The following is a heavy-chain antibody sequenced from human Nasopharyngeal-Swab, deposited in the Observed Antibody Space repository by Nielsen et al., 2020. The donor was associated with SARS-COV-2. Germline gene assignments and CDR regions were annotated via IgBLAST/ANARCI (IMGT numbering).Heavy chain of an antibody. V-gene: IGHV3-48*02. Sequence: VRQMPGKGLEWLSYISTSGNTVYYADSVKGRFTISRDNAENSLYLQMSSLRDEDTAVYYCARDRWSGGIVVVPAAKDVWGKGTTVTVSS. J-gene: IGHJ6*04. D-gene: IGHD2-2*01. CDR2: ISTSGNTV. CDR3: ARDRWSGGIVVVPAAKDV.